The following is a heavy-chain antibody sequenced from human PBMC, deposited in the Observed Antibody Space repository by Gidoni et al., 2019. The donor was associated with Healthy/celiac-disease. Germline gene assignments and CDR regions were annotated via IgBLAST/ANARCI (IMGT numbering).Heavy chain of an antibody. J-gene: IGHJ5*02. CDR3: ARDSVVILPGWFDP. V-gene: IGHV1-2*02. D-gene: IGHD3-10*01. Sequence: QVQLVQSGAEVKKPGASVKVSCKASGYSFTGYYVHWVRQAPGQGLEWMGWINPNNGGTNYAQKFQGRVTMTRDTSISTAFMELSRLRSDDTAVYFCARDSVVILPGWFDPWGQGTLVTVSS. CDR2: INPNNGGT. CDR1: GYSFTGYY.